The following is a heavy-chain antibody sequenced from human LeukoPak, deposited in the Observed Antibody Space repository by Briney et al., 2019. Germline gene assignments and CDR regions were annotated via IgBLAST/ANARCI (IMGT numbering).Heavy chain of an antibody. D-gene: IGHD3-9*01. CDR1: GDSISSGDYY. J-gene: IGHJ5*02. V-gene: IGHV4-61*02. CDR3: ARDVGYFEGHWFDP. Sequence: SETLSLTCTVSGDSISSGDYYWSWIRQPAGKGLEWIGRISSSGSTNYNPSLKSRVTISVDTSKNQFSLKLSSVTAADTAVYYCARDVGYFEGHWFDPWGQGTLVTVSS. CDR2: ISSSGST.